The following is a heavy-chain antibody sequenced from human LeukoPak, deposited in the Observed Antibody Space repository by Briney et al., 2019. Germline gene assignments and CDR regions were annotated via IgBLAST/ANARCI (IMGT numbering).Heavy chain of an antibody. J-gene: IGHJ5*02. CDR1: GGSFSGYY. CDR2: INHSGST. V-gene: IGHV4-34*01. CDR3: AGEDVDTAMARNWFDP. Sequence: SETLSLTCAVYGGSFSGYYWSWIRQPPGKGLEWIGKINHSGSTNYNPSLKSRVTISVDTSKNQFSLKLSSVTAADTAVYYCAGEDVDTAMARNWFDPWGQGTLVTVSS. D-gene: IGHD5-18*01.